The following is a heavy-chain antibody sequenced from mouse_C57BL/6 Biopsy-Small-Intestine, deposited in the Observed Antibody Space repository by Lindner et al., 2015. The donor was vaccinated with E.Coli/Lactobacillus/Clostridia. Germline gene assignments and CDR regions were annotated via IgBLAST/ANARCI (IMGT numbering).Heavy chain of an antibody. Sequence: SVKVSCKASGYTFTASYIHWIRQAPGQGLEWMGWIHPNSGGTQYAQKFQGRVTMTRDTSLSTAFMEVTGLRSDDTAVYYCARGDLGFGEDNYWGQGTLVTVSS. J-gene: IGHJ4*01. V-gene: IGHV1-84*02. CDR1: GYTFTASY. D-gene: IGHD3-3*01. CDR3: ARGDLGFGEDNY. CDR2: IHPNSGGT.